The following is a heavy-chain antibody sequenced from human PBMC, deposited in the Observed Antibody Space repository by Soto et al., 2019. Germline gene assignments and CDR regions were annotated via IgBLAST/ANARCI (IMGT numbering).Heavy chain of an antibody. CDR1: GGSISSGGYY. CDR3: ARSGRPPGYFDY. Sequence: QVQLQESGPGLVKPSQTLSLTCTVSGGSISSGGYYWSWIRQHPGKGLEWIGYIYYSGSTYYNPSLKSRXNITVXXSKNQFSLKLSSVTAADTAVYYCARSGRPPGYFDYWGQGTLVTVSS. D-gene: IGHD5-12*01. V-gene: IGHV4-31*03. J-gene: IGHJ4*02. CDR2: IYYSGST.